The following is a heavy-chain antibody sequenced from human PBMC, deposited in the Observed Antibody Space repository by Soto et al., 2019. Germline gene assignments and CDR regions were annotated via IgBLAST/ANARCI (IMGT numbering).Heavy chain of an antibody. CDR1: GYSFTNYG. CDR2: ISAYNGNT. CDR3: ARDRGVAPPVAGNTHYYYYMDV. J-gene: IGHJ6*03. Sequence: QDRLVQSGVEVKKPGASVRVSCKASGYSFTNYGITWVRQAPGQGFEWMGWISAYNGNTNYAQKFQGRVTLTTDASTCTAYLEWRSLRSDDTAVYYCARDRGVAPPVAGNTHYYYYMDVWGKGTTVTVSS. V-gene: IGHV1-18*01. D-gene: IGHD6-19*01.